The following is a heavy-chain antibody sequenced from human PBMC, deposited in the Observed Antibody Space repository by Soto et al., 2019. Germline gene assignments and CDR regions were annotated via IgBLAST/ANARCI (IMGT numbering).Heavy chain of an antibody. D-gene: IGHD3-22*01. J-gene: IGHJ5*02. CDR2: FDPEDGET. CDR3: ATAHYYDSSGYGVDNWFDP. V-gene: IGHV1-24*01. CDR1: GYTLTELS. Sequence: ASVKVSCKVSGYTLTELSMHWVRQAPGKGLEWMGGFDPEDGETIYAQKFQGRVTMTEDTSTDTAYMELSSLRSEDTAVYYCATAHYYDSSGYGVDNWFDPWGQGTLVTVSS.